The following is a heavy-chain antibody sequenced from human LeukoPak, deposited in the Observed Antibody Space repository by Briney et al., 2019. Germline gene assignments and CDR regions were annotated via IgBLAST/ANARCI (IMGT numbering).Heavy chain of an antibody. CDR2: LSTDGTTT. Sequence: GGSLRLSCAASGFAFSTYWMHWVRQALGKGLVWVSRLSTDGTTTVYADSVKGRFTISRDNVKNMMYLQLSSLRAEDTAVYYCARQVIPDNSLDIWGRGTMVTVSS. CDR1: GFAFSTYW. D-gene: IGHD2-2*01. CDR3: ARQVIPDNSLDI. J-gene: IGHJ3*02. V-gene: IGHV3-74*01.